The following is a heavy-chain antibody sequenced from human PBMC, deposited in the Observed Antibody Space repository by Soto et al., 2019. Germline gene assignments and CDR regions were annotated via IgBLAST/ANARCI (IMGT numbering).Heavy chain of an antibody. V-gene: IGHV1-69*02. Sequence: QVQLVQSGAEVKKPGSSVKVSCKASGGTFSSYTISWVRQAPGQGLEWMGRIIPILGIANYAQKFQDRVTITADKSTSTAYMELSSLRSEDTAVYYCARGSGSYTPGMDVWGQGTTVTVSS. CDR1: GGTFSSYT. CDR3: ARGSGSYTPGMDV. J-gene: IGHJ6*02. D-gene: IGHD3-10*01. CDR2: IIPILGIA.